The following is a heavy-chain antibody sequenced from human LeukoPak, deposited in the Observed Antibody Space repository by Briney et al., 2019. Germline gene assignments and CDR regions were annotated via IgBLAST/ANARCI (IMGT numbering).Heavy chain of an antibody. V-gene: IGHV3-33*01. CDR1: GFTFSSYG. CDR2: IWYDGSNK. CDR3: ARERSRAAAIDY. Sequence: GGSLRLSCAASGFTFSSYGMHWVRQAPGKGLEWLAVIWYDGSNKYYADSVKGRFTISRDNSKNTLYLQMNSLRAEDTAVYYCARERSRAAAIDYWGQGTLVTVSS. D-gene: IGHD6-13*01. J-gene: IGHJ4*02.